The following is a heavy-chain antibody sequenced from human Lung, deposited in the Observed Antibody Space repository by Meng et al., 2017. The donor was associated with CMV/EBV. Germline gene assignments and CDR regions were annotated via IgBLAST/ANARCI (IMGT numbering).Heavy chain of an antibody. D-gene: IGHD2-2*02. J-gene: IGHJ6*02. CDR1: GFTFSSYG. CDR2: IRYDGSNK. Sequence: GESLKISCAASGFTFSSYGMHWVRQAPGKGLEWVAFIRYDGSNKYYADSVKGRFTISRDNSKNTLYLQMNSLRAEDTAVYYCASQDIVVVPAAIRNYYYYGMDVWGQGTXVXVSS. CDR3: ASQDIVVVPAAIRNYYYYGMDV. V-gene: IGHV3-30*02.